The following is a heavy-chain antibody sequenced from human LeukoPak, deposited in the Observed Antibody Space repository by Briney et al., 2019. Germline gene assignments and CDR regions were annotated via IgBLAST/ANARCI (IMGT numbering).Heavy chain of an antibody. CDR3: ARGGEDSPLWFEPKQYHFDC. CDR1: GFIVSNNY. D-gene: IGHD3-10*01. V-gene: IGHV3-53*01. Sequence: GGSLRLSCAASGFIVSNNYMTWVRQPPGKGLEWVSAIYSGGTTFYADSVKGRFTISRDDSKNTVFLQMSSLRAEDTAVYYCARGGEDSPLWFEPKQYHFDCWGQGALVTVSS. CDR2: IYSGGTT. J-gene: IGHJ4*02.